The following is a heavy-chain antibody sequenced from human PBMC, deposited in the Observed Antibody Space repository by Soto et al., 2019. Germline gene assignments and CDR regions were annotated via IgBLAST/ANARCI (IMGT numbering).Heavy chain of an antibody. Sequence: SETLSLTCTASGGSISSVNYYWSWIRQHPGKGLEWIGYISYHGTTFYNPSLKSRIILTGDTSENHFSLKLSSVTAADTAVYYCARSAQWDAFDIWGQGTLVTVSS. V-gene: IGHV4-31*03. CDR3: ARSAQWDAFDI. J-gene: IGHJ3*02. CDR2: ISYHGTT. D-gene: IGHD2-8*01. CDR1: GGSISSVNYY.